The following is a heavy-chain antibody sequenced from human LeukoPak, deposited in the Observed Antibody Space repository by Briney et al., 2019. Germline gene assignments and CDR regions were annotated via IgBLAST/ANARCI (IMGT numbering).Heavy chain of an antibody. D-gene: IGHD6-19*01. Sequence: KPSETLSLTCTVSGGSISNYYWSWIRQPPGKGLVWIGYIIYSGSTNYNPTLKSRVTISIDTSKSQFSLKLSSVTAADTAVYYCASTGEMYSSGWYFDFWGQGTLVTVSS. V-gene: IGHV4-59*01. J-gene: IGHJ4*02. CDR1: GGSISNYY. CDR2: IIYSGST. CDR3: ASTGEMYSSGWYFDF.